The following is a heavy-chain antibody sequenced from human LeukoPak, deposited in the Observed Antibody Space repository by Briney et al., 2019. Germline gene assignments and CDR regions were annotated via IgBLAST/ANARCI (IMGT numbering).Heavy chain of an antibody. CDR3: ARGNSAAFDI. CDR2: IYCSGST. V-gene: IGHV4-59*01. D-gene: IGHD4-23*01. Sequence: PSQTLSLTCTVSGGSISSFYRSWVPQPPGEGLEWIGYIYCSGSTNYNPSLKSRVTISVDTSKNQFSLKLSSVTAADTAVYYCARGNSAAFDIWGQGTMVTVSS. CDR1: GGSISSFY. J-gene: IGHJ3*02.